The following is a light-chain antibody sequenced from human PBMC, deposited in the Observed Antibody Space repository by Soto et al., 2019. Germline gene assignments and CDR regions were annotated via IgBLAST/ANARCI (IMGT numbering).Light chain of an antibody. J-gene: IGKJ1*01. CDR3: QQYGSSPRT. CDR2: GAS. CDR1: QSISGN. V-gene: IGKV3-20*01. Sequence: EIVMTQSPGTLSVSPGERATLSCRASQSISGNLVWYQQKPGQAPRLLIYGASSRATGIPDRFSGSGSGTDFTLTISRLEPEDFAVYYCQQYGSSPRTFGQGTKVDIK.